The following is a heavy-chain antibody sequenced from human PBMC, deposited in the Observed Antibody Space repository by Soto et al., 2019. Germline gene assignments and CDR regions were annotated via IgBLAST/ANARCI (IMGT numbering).Heavy chain of an antibody. CDR2: INPSGGST. CDR3: ARLSSMVTSPLDY. J-gene: IGHJ4*02. D-gene: IGHD4-17*01. CDR1: GYTFTSYY. Sequence: QVQLEQSGAEVKKPGASVKVSCKASGYTFTSYYMHWVRQAPGQGLEWMGKINPSGGSTGYAQKFQGRVTMTRDTSTSTVYMELSSLRSEATAVYYCARLSSMVTSPLDYWGQGTLVTVSS. V-gene: IGHV1-46*01.